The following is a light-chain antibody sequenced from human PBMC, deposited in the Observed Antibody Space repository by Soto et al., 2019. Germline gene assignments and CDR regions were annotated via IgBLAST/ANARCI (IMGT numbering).Light chain of an antibody. V-gene: IGLV2-14*01. CDR3: SSYTSSSTLVV. J-gene: IGLJ2*01. Sequence: QSALTQPASVSGSPGQAITISCTGTSSDVGGYNYVSWYQQQPGKAPKLMIYDVSNRPSGVSNRFSGSQSGNKASLTISGRQAEDEADYYCSSYTSSSTLVVFGGGTKLTFL. CDR1: SSDVGGYNY. CDR2: DVS.